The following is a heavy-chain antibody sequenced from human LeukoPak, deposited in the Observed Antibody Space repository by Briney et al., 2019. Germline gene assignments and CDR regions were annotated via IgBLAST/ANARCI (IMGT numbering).Heavy chain of an antibody. CDR3: ARRSTVTTGRYFDY. CDR2: ISSSSSYT. J-gene: IGHJ4*02. CDR1: GFTFSDYY. Sequence: PGGSLRLSCAASGFTFSDYYMSWTRQAPGKGLEWVSYISSSSSYTNYADSVKGRFTISRDNAKNSQYLQMNSLRAEDTAVYYCARRSTVTTGRYFDYWGQGTLVTVSS. D-gene: IGHD4-17*01. V-gene: IGHV3-11*06.